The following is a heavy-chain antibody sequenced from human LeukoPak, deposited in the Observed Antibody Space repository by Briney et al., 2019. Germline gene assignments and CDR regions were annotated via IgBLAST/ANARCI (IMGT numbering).Heavy chain of an antibody. Sequence: GGSLRLSCAASGFTFSSYWMSWVRQAPGKGLEWVANIKQDGSEKYYVDSVKGRFTISRDNAKNSVALQLDGLRADDTAVYFCTRERRGSYYAFESWGQGTLVTVSS. CDR3: TRERRGSYYAFES. D-gene: IGHD3-16*01. J-gene: IGHJ4*02. CDR2: IKQDGSEK. CDR1: GFTFSSYW. V-gene: IGHV3-7*03.